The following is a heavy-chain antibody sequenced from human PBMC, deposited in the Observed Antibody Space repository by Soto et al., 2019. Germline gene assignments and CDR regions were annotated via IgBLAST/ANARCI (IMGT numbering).Heavy chain of an antibody. V-gene: IGHV3-33*01. CDR1: GFTFSSYG. J-gene: IGHJ4*02. CDR3: ARALTSGIAAAGPQY. D-gene: IGHD6-13*01. Sequence: QVQLVESGGGVVQPGRSLRLSCAASGFTFSSYGMHWVRQAPGKGLEWVAVIWYDGSNKYYADSVKGRFTISRDNSKNTLYLQMNSLRAEDTAVYYGARALTSGIAAAGPQYGGQGTLVTVSS. CDR2: IWYDGSNK.